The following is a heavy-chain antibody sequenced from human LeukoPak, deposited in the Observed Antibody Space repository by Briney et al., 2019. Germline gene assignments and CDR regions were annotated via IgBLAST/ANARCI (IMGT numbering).Heavy chain of an antibody. D-gene: IGHD3-10*01. Sequence: GGSLRLSCAASGFTFNNYAMNWVRQAPGKGLEWVSTISGSGDRTYYADSVKGRLTISRDNSKNTLYLQMNSLRAEDTAVYYCAKVLQMVREVTPFDYWGQGTLVTVSS. CDR1: GFTFNNYA. CDR2: ISGSGDRT. V-gene: IGHV3-23*01. CDR3: AKVLQMVREVTPFDY. J-gene: IGHJ4*02.